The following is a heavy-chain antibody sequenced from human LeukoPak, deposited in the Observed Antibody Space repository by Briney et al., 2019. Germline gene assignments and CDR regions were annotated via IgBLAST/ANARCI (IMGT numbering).Heavy chain of an antibody. CDR3: ARTYYDSSGSSVAFDI. Sequence: GGSLRHSCAASGFTFSTYAMQWVRQAPGKGLEWVADITYDGSNKYYADSVKGRFTISRDSSKNTLYLQMNSLRAEDTAVYYCARTYYDSSGSSVAFDIWGQGTMVTVSS. D-gene: IGHD3-22*01. CDR1: GFTFSTYA. J-gene: IGHJ3*02. CDR2: ITYDGSNK. V-gene: IGHV3-30*04.